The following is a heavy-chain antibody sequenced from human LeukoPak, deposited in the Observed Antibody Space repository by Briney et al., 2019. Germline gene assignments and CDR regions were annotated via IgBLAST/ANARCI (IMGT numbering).Heavy chain of an antibody. CDR3: TKALMVRGVVSGAFDI. Sequence: PGGSLRLSCAASEFTFSNAWMSWVRHAPGKGLECVGRIKINTDGGTTDYPAPVKGRFTMSRDDSKNTLYPQMNSLEADDTAVYYCTKALMVRGVVSGAFDIWGQGTMVTVSS. D-gene: IGHD3-10*01. CDR2: IKINTDGGTT. V-gene: IGHV3-15*01. CDR1: EFTFSNAW. J-gene: IGHJ3*02.